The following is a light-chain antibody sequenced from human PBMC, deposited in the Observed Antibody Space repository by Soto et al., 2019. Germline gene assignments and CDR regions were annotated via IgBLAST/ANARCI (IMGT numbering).Light chain of an antibody. CDR1: QSVSSY. V-gene: IGKV3-11*01. CDR2: DAS. J-gene: IGKJ4*01. Sequence: EIVLTQSPAILSMSPGERATLSCRASQSVSSYFAWYQQKPGQAPRLLIYDASNRATGVPARFSGSGSGTDFTLTISSLEPEDFASYFCQQTLSFPLTFGGGTKVESK. CDR3: QQTLSFPLT.